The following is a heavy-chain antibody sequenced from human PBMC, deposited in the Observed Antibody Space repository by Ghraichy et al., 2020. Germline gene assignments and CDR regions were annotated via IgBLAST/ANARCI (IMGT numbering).Heavy chain of an antibody. CDR2: INQDASET. J-gene: IGHJ4*02. Sequence: GGSLRLSCAASGFTFTRSCMSWVRQAPGKGLEWMANINQDASETYYGDSVKGRFTISRDNTKDSLSLQMNTLTVEDTAVYYCARTSYGAFDFWGQGTLVTVSS. D-gene: IGHD2-21*01. V-gene: IGHV3-7*03. CDR3: ARTSYGAFDF. CDR1: GFTFTRSC.